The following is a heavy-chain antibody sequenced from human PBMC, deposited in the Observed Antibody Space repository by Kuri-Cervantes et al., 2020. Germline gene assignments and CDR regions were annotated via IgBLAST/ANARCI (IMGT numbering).Heavy chain of an antibody. V-gene: IGHV6-1*01. Sequence: LRLSCAISGDSVSSNSAAWNWIRQSPSRGHEWLGRTYYRSKWYNDYAVSLKSRITINPDTSKNQFSLQLNSVTPEDTAVYYCGRAGGSGWYGNFFDPWGQGTLVTVSS. J-gene: IGHJ5*02. CDR2: TYYRSKWYN. CDR3: GRAGGSGWYGNFFDP. D-gene: IGHD6-19*01. CDR1: GDSVSSNSAA.